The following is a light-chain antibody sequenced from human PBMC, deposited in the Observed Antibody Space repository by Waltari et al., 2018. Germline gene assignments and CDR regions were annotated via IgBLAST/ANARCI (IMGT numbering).Light chain of an antibody. CDR3: SSYTSGNTWV. J-gene: IGLJ3*02. CDR1: SSDVGAYNY. V-gene: IGLV2-14*03. CDR2: DVR. Sequence: QSVLTQPASVSGSSGQSLTISCTGTSSDVGAYNYVSWYQQHAGKAPKIVIYDVRKRPSGVSDRFSGSKSGNTASLTISGLQAEDEADYYCSSYTSGNTWVFGGGTKLTVL.